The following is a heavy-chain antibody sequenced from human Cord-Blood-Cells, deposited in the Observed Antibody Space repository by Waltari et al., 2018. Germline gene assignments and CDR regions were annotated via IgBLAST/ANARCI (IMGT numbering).Heavy chain of an antibody. D-gene: IGHD1-26*01. CDR2: IYYSGST. CDR1: GGSISSHY. J-gene: IGHJ3*02. CDR3: ARDGWVGATENDAFDI. V-gene: IGHV4-59*11. Sequence: QVQLQESGPGLVKPSETLSLTCTVSGGSISSHYWSWIRQPPGKGLEWIGYIYYSGSTNYNPSLKSRVTISVDTSKNQFSLKLSSVTTADTAVYYCARDGWVGATENDAFDIWGQGTMV.